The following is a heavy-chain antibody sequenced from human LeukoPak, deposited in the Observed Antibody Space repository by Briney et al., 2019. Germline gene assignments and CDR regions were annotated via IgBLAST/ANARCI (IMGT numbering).Heavy chain of an antibody. CDR2: IYASGST. CDR3: AKDTYGGYGSIDF. CDR1: GGSFSGYY. D-gene: IGHD5-12*01. V-gene: IGHV3-53*01. J-gene: IGHJ4*02. Sequence: PSETLSLTCAVYGGSFSGYYWSWIRQPPGKGLEWISSIYASGSTHYADSVKGRCTISRDNSKNTLYLQMNGLRAEDTALYYCAKDTYGGYGSIDFWGQGTLVTVSA.